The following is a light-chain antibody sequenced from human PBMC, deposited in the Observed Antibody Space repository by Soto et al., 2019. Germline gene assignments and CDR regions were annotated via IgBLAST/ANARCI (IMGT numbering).Light chain of an antibody. CDR1: QSISSY. CDR3: QQTYSLTVT. V-gene: IGKV1-39*01. J-gene: IGKJ4*01. Sequence: DIQMTQSPSTLSGSVGDRVTITCRASQSISSYLNWYQQKAGRAPAVLIHVASNLRTGVPSRFTGSGSGTNFSLTIDNIQPEDAAWYFCQQTYSLTVTFGGGTKVDIK. CDR2: VAS.